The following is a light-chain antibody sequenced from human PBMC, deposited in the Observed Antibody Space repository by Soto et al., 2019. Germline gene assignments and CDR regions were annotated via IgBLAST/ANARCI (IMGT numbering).Light chain of an antibody. CDR3: LLSYSGARPVV. CDR1: TGAVTSGHY. CDR2: DTS. J-gene: IGLJ2*01. V-gene: IGLV7-46*01. Sequence: QAVVTQEPSLTVSPGGTVTLTCGSSTGAVTSGHYPYWFQQKPGQAPRTLIYDTSNKHSWTPARFSGSLLGGKAALTLSGAQPEDEAEYYCLLSYSGARPVVFGGGTQLNVL.